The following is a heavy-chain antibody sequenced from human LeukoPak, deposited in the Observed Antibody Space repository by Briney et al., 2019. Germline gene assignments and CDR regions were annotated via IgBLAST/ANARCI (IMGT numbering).Heavy chain of an antibody. CDR1: GFTFSNYW. D-gene: IGHD5-12*01. CDR2: IKQDGSEK. Sequence: GGSLRLSCAASGFTFSNYWMSWVRQAPGKGLEWVANIKQDGSEKYYVDSVKGRFTISRDNAKNSLYLQMNSLRAEDTAVYYCAQDRAWIEFYFWGQGTLVTVSS. CDR3: AQDRAWIEFYF. J-gene: IGHJ4*02. V-gene: IGHV3-7*01.